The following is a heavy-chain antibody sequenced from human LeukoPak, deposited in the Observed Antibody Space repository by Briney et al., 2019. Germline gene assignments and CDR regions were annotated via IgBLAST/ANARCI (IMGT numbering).Heavy chain of an antibody. CDR3: ARDLKGYCSSTSCYEEDY. D-gene: IGHD2-2*01. CDR2: IYTSGST. J-gene: IGHJ4*02. V-gene: IGHV4-61*02. CDR1: GGSLSSGSYY. Sequence: SETLSLTCTVSGGSLSSGSYYWSWIRPPAGKGLELIKRIYTSGSTKYNPSLKSRVTISVDTSKNQFSLKLSSVTAADTAVYYCARDLKGYCSSTSCYEEDYWGQGTLVTVSS.